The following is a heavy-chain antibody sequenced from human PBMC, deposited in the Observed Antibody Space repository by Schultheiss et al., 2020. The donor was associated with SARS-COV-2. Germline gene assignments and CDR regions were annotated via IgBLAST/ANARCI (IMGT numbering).Heavy chain of an antibody. CDR1: GFTVSSNY. D-gene: IGHD1-14*01. CDR2: ISGSGGST. V-gene: IGHV3-23*01. J-gene: IGHJ4*02. CDR3: AKDSLFSGILDY. Sequence: GGSLRLSCAASGFTVSSNYMSWVRQAPGKGLEWVSAISGSGGSTYYADSVKGRFTISRDNAKNSLYLQMNSLRAEDTAVYYCAKDSLFSGILDYWGQGTLVTVSS.